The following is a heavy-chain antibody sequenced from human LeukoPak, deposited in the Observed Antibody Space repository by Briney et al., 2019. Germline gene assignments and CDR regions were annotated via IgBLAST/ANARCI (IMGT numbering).Heavy chain of an antibody. CDR1: GFTFSSYA. CDR2: ISGSGGST. CDR3: AKDAGGDYGGINWFDP. J-gene: IGHJ5*02. V-gene: IGHV3-23*01. Sequence: GGSLRLSCAASGFTFSSYAMSWVRQAPGKGLEWVSAISGSGGSTYYADSVKGRFTISRDNSKNTLYLQMNSLRAEDTAVYYCAKDAGGDYGGINWFDPWGQGTLVTVSS. D-gene: IGHD4-23*01.